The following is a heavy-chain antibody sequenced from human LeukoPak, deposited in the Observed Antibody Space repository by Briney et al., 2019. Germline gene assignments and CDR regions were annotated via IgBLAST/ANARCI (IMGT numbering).Heavy chain of an antibody. CDR2: INSDGTGT. Sequence: PGGSLRLSCAASGFTFSSYWMHWVRQAPGKGPVWVSRINSDGTGTMYADSVKGRFTISRDNAKNTLYLQMNSLRAEDTAMYYCARGSDCSGGSCYSYWYFDLWGRGTLVTVSS. CDR1: GFTFSSYW. D-gene: IGHD2-15*01. V-gene: IGHV3-74*03. CDR3: ARGSDCSGGSCYSYWYFDL. J-gene: IGHJ2*01.